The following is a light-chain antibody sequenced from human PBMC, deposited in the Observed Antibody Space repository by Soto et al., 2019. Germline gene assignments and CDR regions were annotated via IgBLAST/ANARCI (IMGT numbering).Light chain of an antibody. J-gene: IGKJ1*01. V-gene: IGKV1-5*03. CDR1: QSISSW. CDR3: QHYNSYSEA. CDR2: KAS. Sequence: IQLTQSPSTLSATAGDRVTITCRASQSISSWLAWYQHKPGKAPKLLIYKASTLKSGVPSRFSGSGSGTEFTLTISSLQPDDFATYYCQHYNSYSEAFGQGTKVDIK.